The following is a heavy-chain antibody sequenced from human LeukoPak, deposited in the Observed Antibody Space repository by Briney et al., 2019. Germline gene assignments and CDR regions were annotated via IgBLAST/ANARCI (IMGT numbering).Heavy chain of an antibody. CDR3: AREARGTRAAFDV. D-gene: IGHD2-8*01. J-gene: IGHJ3*01. CDR2: IKEDGTHK. CDR1: GFTFSSYW. V-gene: IGHV3-7*01. Sequence: PGGSLRLSCAASGFTFSSYWMSWVRQAPGKGLEWAANIKEDGTHKYYVGSVRGRFTISRDKAKNSLYLQMNSLRAEDTAIYYCAREARGTRAAFDVWGQGTMVTVFS.